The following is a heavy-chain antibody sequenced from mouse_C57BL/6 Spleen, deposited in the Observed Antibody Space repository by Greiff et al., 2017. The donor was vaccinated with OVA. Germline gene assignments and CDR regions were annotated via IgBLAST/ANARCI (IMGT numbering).Heavy chain of an antibody. CDR1: GFNIKDDY. V-gene: IGHV14-4*01. J-gene: IGHJ2*01. Sequence: EVQLKESGAELVRPGASVKLSCTASGFNIKDDYMHWVKQRPEQGLEWIGWIDPENGDTEYASKFQGKATITADTSSNTAYLQLSSLTSEDTAVYYCTTGGYRGYFDYWGQGTTLTVSS. CDR3: TTGGYRGYFDY. D-gene: IGHD2-14*01. CDR2: IDPENGDT.